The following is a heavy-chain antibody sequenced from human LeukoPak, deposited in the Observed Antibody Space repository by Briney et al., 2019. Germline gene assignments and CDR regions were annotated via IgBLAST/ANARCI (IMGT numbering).Heavy chain of an antibody. V-gene: IGHV1-69*05. CDR1: GGTFSIYA. CDR2: MIPIFGTA. Sequence: SVKVSCKASGGTFSIYAISWVRQAPGPGLEWMGGMIPIFGTANYAKKFQGRVTITTDESTSTAHIELSRMRSDDTATYYYATPRYYYDSSGPPPFGYWGHGTMVTASS. J-gene: IGHJ4*01. CDR3: ATPRYYYDSSGPPPFGY. D-gene: IGHD3-22*01.